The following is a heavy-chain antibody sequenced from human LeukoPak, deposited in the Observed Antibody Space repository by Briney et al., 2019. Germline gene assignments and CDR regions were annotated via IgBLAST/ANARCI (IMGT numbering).Heavy chain of an antibody. CDR1: GYTLSSYD. CDR3: ARVPNWRYYLDY. Sequence: ASVKVSCKASGYTLSSYDMHWVRQAPGQGLEWMAIINPSAGSTDYARKFQGRVTVTRDTSTSTVYVELSSLTSEDTAVYYCARVPNWRYYLDYWGQGTLVTVSS. D-gene: IGHD2-8*01. CDR2: INPSAGST. V-gene: IGHV1-46*01. J-gene: IGHJ4*02.